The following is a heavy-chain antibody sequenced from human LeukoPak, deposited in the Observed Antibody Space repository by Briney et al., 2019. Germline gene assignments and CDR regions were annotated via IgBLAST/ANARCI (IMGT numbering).Heavy chain of an antibody. Sequence: PGESLKISCKGSGYSFTRLWTSWVRQTPGKGLEWMGRIDPSDSSTNDSPSFQGHVTISADKSISTAYLQWSSLKASDTAMYYCARHDSSGYCDYWGQGTLVTVSS. D-gene: IGHD3-22*01. V-gene: IGHV5-10-1*01. CDR2: IDPSDSST. J-gene: IGHJ4*02. CDR3: ARHDSSGYCDY. CDR1: GYSFTRLW.